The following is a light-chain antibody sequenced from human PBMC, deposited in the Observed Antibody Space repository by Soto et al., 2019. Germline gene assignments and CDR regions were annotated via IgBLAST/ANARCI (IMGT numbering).Light chain of an antibody. CDR1: QSISTW. V-gene: IGKV1-5*03. CDR3: KQYNSYYT. CDR2: KAS. Sequence: DIQMTQSPSTLSASVGDSVTITCRASQSISTWLAWYQQKPGKAPKLLIYKASSLESGVPSRFSGSGSGTEFTLTISNLQPDDFATYFCKQYNSYYTFGQGTKLEIK. J-gene: IGKJ2*01.